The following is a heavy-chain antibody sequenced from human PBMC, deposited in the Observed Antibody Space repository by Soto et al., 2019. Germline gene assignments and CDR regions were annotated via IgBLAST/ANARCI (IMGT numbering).Heavy chain of an antibody. D-gene: IGHD6-19*01. V-gene: IGHV3-23*01. J-gene: IGHJ4*02. Sequence: PGGSLRLSCAASGFTFSTYAMNWVRQAPGKGLEWVSGSGSGDSTYYADSVKGRFTVSRDNSKNTLYLQMNSLRAEDTAVFYCAKERSSGWSFDYWGQGTLVTVSS. CDR3: AKERSSGWSFDY. CDR2: SGSGDST. CDR1: GFTFSTYA.